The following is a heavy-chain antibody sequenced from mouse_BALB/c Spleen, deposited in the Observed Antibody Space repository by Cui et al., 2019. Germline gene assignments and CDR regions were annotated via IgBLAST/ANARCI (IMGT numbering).Heavy chain of an antibody. J-gene: IGHJ2*01. Sequence: QAQLQQPGPGLVQPGASVKLTCKASGYTFTSYWMHWVKQRPGRGLEWIGRIDPNSGGTKYNEKFKSKATLTVDKPSSTAYMQLSSLTSEDSAVYYCARYDYYGSSYFDYWGQGTTLTVSS. CDR1: GYTFTSYW. CDR2: IDPNSGGT. CDR3: ARYDYYGSSYFDY. D-gene: IGHD1-1*01. V-gene: IGHV1-72*01.